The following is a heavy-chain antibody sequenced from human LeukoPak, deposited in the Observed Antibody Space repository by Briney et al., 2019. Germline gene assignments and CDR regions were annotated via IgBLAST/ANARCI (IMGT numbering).Heavy chain of an antibody. J-gene: IGHJ5*02. V-gene: IGHV1-46*01. D-gene: IGHD5-24*01. Sequence: ASVKLSCKAFGYTFTSNYMHWVRHAPRQGTEWMGVISPSGGSTTYAQKFQGRVTLTRDMSTSTDYLELSSLRSEDTAVYYCARDNSVRDEAWWFNPWGQGTLVTVSS. CDR3: ARDNSVRDEAWWFNP. CDR1: GYTFTSNY. CDR2: ISPSGGST.